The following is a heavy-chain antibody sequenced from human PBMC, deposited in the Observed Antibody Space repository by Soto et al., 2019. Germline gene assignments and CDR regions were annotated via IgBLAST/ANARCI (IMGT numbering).Heavy chain of an antibody. CDR3: ARHNYGSGSTYFDY. D-gene: IGHD3-10*01. CDR1: GGCISRYS. V-gene: IGHV4-59*08. J-gene: IGHJ4*02. CDR2: IYYSGST. Sequence: SQTLSHTRTVSGGCISRYSWSWIRQPPGKGLEWIGYIYYSGSTNYNPSLKSRVTISVDTSKNQFSLKLNSMTAADTAVYYCARHNYGSGSTYFDYWGQGTLVTSPQ.